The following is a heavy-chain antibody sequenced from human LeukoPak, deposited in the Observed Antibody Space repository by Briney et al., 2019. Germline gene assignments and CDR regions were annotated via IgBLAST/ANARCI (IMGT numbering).Heavy chain of an antibody. V-gene: IGHV3-53*01. CDR2: IYSGGST. J-gene: IGHJ6*03. Sequence: PGGSLRLSCVASGFTVSSIYMSWVRQAPGKGLEWVSVIYSGGSTYYADSVKGRFTISRDNSKNTLYLHMSSLRAEDTAVYYCASGSGSYRTPYYYMDVRGTGTTVTVSS. CDR1: GFTVSSIY. CDR3: ASGSGSYRTPYYYMDV. D-gene: IGHD3-10*01.